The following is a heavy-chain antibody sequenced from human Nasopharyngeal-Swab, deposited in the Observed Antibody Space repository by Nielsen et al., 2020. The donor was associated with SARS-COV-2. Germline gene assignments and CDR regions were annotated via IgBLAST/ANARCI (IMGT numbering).Heavy chain of an antibody. CDR2: INPNSGGT. Sequence: ASVKVSCKASGYTFTGYYMNWVRQAPGQGLEWMGRINPNSGGTNYAQKFQGRVTMTRDTSISTAYMELSRLRSDDTAVYYCERDQGAAARWIIWGQGTLVTVSS. CDR1: GYTFTGYY. CDR3: ERDQGAAARWII. J-gene: IGHJ4*02. D-gene: IGHD6-6*01. V-gene: IGHV1-2*06.